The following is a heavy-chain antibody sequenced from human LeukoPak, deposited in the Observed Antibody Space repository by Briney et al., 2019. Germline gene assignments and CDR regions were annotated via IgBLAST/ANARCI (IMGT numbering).Heavy chain of an antibody. CDR2: ISSDSSYI. CDR1: GFNFNTYT. Sequence: RPGGSLRLSCAASGFNFNTYTMNWVRQAPGKGLEWVSSISSDSSYIYYADAVQGRFTVSRDNAKYSLYLQMNSLRAEDTAVYYCVRGSYGAYDYWGQGSLVTVSS. CDR3: VRGSYGAYDY. J-gene: IGHJ4*02. D-gene: IGHD4-17*01. V-gene: IGHV3-21*01.